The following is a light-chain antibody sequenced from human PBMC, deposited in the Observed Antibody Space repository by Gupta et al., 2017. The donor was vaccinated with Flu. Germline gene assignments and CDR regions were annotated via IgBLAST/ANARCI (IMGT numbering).Light chain of an antibody. CDR2: LNSDGSH. Sequence: QLVLPQPPSASASLGASVKLTCTLSSGRSNYAIAWHQQQPEKGPRYLMVLNSDGSHSKGDGIPDRFSGSSSGAERYLTISSLQSEDEADYYCQTWGTGFRVFGGGTKLTVL. V-gene: IGLV4-69*01. CDR1: SGRSNYA. CDR3: QTWGTGFRV. J-gene: IGLJ3*02.